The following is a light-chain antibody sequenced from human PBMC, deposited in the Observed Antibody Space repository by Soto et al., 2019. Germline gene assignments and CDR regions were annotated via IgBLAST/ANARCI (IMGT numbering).Light chain of an antibody. V-gene: IGKV3-20*01. CDR2: RTS. J-gene: IGKJ4*01. CDR3: RQYENSPLT. CDR1: QSVGSSF. Sequence: EIVLTQSPDTLSLSPGERATLSCRASQSVGSSFLAWYQQKPGQAPRLLIYRTSTRATGIPDRFTGSGSGTDFTLTISRLEPEDFAVYYWRQYENSPLTFGGGTKVEIK.